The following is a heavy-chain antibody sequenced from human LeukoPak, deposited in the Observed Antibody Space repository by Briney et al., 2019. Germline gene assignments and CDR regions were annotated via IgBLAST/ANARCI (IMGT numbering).Heavy chain of an antibody. CDR2: IYYSGST. D-gene: IGHD3-10*01. Sequence: SETLSLTCTVSGGSIGSSSYYWGWIRQPPGKGLEWIGSIYYSGSTYYNPSLKSRVTISVDTSKNQFSLKLSSVTAADTAVYYCARHGLYYYGSGSLFYFDYWGQGTLVTVSS. CDR1: GGSIGSSSYY. CDR3: ARHGLYYYGSGSLFYFDY. J-gene: IGHJ4*02. V-gene: IGHV4-39*01.